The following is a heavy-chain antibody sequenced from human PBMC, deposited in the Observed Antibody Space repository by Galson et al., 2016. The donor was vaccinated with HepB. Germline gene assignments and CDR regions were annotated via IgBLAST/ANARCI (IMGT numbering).Heavy chain of an antibody. D-gene: IGHD3-22*01. CDR3: ARARYYDSSGYYPELDY. Sequence: SETLSLTCTFSGGSVSSVSYYWNWIRQPPGKGLEWIGYIYYSGSTNYNPSLKSRVTISVDTSKNQFSLKLSSVTAADTAMYYCARARYYDSSGYYPELDYWSQGTLVTVSS. CDR1: GGSVSSVSYY. V-gene: IGHV4-61*01. J-gene: IGHJ4*02. CDR2: IYYSGST.